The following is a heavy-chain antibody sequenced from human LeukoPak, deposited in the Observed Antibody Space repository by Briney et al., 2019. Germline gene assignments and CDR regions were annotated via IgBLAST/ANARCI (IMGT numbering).Heavy chain of an antibody. CDR1: GSTFSGSA. D-gene: IGHD6-19*01. J-gene: IGHJ4*02. CDR2: IRSKANSYAT. Sequence: GGSLRLSCAASGSTFSGSAMHWVRQASGKGREWVGRIRSKANSYATAYAASVKGRFTISRDDSKNTAYLQMNSLKTEDTAVYYCTRDGRRSSGWYDYWGQGTLVTVSS. CDR3: TRDGRRSSGWYDY. V-gene: IGHV3-73*01.